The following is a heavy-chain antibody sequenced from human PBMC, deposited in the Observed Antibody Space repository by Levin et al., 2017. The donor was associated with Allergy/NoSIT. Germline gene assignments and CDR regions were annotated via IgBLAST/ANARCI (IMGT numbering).Heavy chain of an antibody. CDR1: EFTLTIYE. CDR3: AREMPVTRGDALDI. D-gene: IGHD4-11*01. Sequence: GGSLRLSCAASEFTLTIYEMNWVRQAPGKGLEWLSYMSSSGDYIRYADSVKGRFSMSRDNAKRLLYLQMNSLTADDTAVYNCAREMPVTRGDALDIWGQGKMVTVS. CDR2: MSSSGDYI. V-gene: IGHV3-48*03. J-gene: IGHJ3*02.